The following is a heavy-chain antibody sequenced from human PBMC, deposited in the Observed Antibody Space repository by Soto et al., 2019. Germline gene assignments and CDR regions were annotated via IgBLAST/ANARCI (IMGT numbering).Heavy chain of an antibody. D-gene: IGHD3-3*01. CDR2: IGQDGTKK. J-gene: IGHJ6*02. Sequence: GGSLRLSCAASGFSFSNYWMTWVRQSPGQGLEWLANIGQDGTKKYYADSVKGRFTISRDNSKNTLYRQMNSLRAEDTAVYYCARETYYDFWSGPYYGMDVWGQGTTVTVSS. CDR3: ARETYYDFWSGPYYGMDV. CDR1: GFSFSNYW. V-gene: IGHV3-7*01.